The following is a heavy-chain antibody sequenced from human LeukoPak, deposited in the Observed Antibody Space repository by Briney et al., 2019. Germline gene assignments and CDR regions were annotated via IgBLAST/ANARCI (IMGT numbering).Heavy chain of an antibody. CDR3: ARGPSGYHNT. D-gene: IGHD5-12*01. V-gene: IGHV3-15*01. J-gene: IGHJ4*02. CDR1: GFTFGNAW. Sequence: AGGSLRLSCAASGFTFGNAWMSWVCQAPGKGLEWVGRIKSKSDGGTTDYAAPVKGRFTISRDNSKNTLYLQMNSLRAEDTAVYYCARGPSGYHNTGGQGTLVTVSS. CDR2: IKSKSDGGTT.